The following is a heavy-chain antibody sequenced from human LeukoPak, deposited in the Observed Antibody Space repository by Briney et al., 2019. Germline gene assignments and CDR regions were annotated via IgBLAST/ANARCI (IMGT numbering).Heavy chain of an antibody. V-gene: IGHV3-9*01. D-gene: IGHD2-8*01. J-gene: IGHJ1*01. Sequence: PGRSLRLSCAASGFTFDDYAMHWVRHAPGKGLEWVSGISWNSGSIGYADSVKGRFTISRDNAKNSLYLQMNSLRAEDTALYYCAKDILYCTNGVCYTIWLQHWGQGTLVTVSS. CDR1: GFTFDDYA. CDR2: ISWNSGSI. CDR3: AKDILYCTNGVCYTIWLQH.